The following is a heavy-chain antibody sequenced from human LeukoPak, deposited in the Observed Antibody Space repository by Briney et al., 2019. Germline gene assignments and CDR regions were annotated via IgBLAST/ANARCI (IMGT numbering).Heavy chain of an antibody. J-gene: IGHJ4*02. CDR1: GFTRSYYL. CDR3: AKCPLWFGEFPILS. Sequence: PWGAVRVSCVGSGFTRSYYLMHWLRPAPGKGLEWVAAINCSCGSTYYPHNVQGGFTIPRDNSKSQLYLQMISLRAEDTAVDYCAKCPLWFGEFPILSWGQGTLVTVSS. D-gene: IGHD3-10*01. CDR2: INCSCGST. V-gene: IGHV3-23*01.